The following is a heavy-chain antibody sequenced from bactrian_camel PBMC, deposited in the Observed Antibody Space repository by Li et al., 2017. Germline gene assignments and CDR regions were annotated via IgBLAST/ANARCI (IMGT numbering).Heavy chain of an antibody. CDR2: MGGAGSS. J-gene: IGHJ4*01. Sequence: QVQLVESGGGSVQAGGSLTLSCAASGFTFGRYCMGWFRQGPGKEREGVAVMGGAGSSTYADVAKGRFSISKDNHKNTIYLEMNSLKPEDTAMYYCAARACYRDFDVPYNYRGQGTQVTVS. V-gene: IGHV3S55*01. CDR3: AARACYRDFDVPYNY. CDR1: GFTFGRYC. D-gene: IGHD4*01.